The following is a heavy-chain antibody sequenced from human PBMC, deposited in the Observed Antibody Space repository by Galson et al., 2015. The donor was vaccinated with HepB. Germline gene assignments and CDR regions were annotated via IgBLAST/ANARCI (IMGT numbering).Heavy chain of an antibody. V-gene: IGHV3-48*02. CDR2: ITSRNSAV. CDR3: VRGNNGFDF. CDR1: AFTFSNFN. D-gene: IGHD1/OR15-1a*01. J-gene: IGHJ4*02. Sequence: SLRLSCAASAFTFSNFNMYWVRQAPGKGLEWVSHITSRNSAVYYADSVKGRFTISRDNAKNSLYLQMNSLRDEDTAVYYCVRGNNGFDFWGQGTLVTVSS.